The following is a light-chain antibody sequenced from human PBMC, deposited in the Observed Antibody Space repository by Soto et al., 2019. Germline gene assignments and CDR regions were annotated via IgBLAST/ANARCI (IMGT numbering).Light chain of an antibody. CDR1: QSVSTR. V-gene: IGKV1-5*02. Sequence: DIQMTQSPSSLSASVGDRVTIICRASQSVSTRLAWYQQKPGKAPKGLIYDASSWAGGVPSRFTGSGSGTEFTLTINSLQPDDFTTYYCLQDYNYPWTFGQGTKVDIK. CDR2: DAS. J-gene: IGKJ1*01. CDR3: LQDYNYPWT.